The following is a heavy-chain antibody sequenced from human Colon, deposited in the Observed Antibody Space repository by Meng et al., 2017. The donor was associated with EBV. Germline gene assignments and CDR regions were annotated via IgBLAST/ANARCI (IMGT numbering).Heavy chain of an antibody. D-gene: IGHD2-2*03. V-gene: IGHV4-34*02. J-gene: IGHJ4*02. CDR3: ARTFGYCSNNNCPRTLGY. CDR2: INHSGSA. Sequence: QVQLQQWGAGLLHPSETLSLTCGVRGGSLSGYYWSWFRHFPGRTLEFIGDINHSGSANYNPSLRSRVTISVDTSKNQIFLNLHSVTAADTAVYHCARTFGYCSNNNCPRTLGYWGQGTLVTVSS. CDR1: GGSLSGYY.